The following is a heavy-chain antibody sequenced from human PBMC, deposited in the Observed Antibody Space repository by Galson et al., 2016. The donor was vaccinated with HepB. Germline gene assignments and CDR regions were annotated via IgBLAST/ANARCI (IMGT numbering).Heavy chain of an antibody. J-gene: IGHJ4*02. CDR1: GGTFSSYS. V-gene: IGHV1-69*02. D-gene: IGHD1-26*01. CDR2: IIPSLGLT. CDR3: ARQSSGSLPLDY. Sequence: VKVSCKASGGTFSSYSISWVRQAPGQGLEWMGRIIPSLGLTNYAQNFQGRVTITADYMELSSLRSEDTALYYCARQSSGSLPLDYWGQGTLVTVSS.